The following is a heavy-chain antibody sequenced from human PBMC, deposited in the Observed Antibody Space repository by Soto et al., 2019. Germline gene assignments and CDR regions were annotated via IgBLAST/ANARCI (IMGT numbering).Heavy chain of an antibody. V-gene: IGHV1-18*01. CDR1: GYTFTSYG. J-gene: IGHJ3*02. CDR2: ISAYNGNT. D-gene: IGHD3-10*01. CDR3: ARGPITYGSGRYGDAFDI. Sequence: AASVKVSCKASGYTFTSYGISWVRQAPGQGLEWMGWISAYNGNTNYAQKLQGRVTMTTDTSTSTAYMELRSLRSDDTAVYYCARGPITYGSGRYGDAFDIWGQGTMVTVSS.